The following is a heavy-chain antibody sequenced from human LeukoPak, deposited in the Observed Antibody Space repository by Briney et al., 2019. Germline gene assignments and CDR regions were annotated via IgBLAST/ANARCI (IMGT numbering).Heavy chain of an antibody. CDR1: GFTFSSYW. Sequence: PGGSLRLSCAASGFTFSSYWMSWVRQAPGKGLEWVANIKKDGSEKYYVDSVKGRFTISRDNAKNSLYLQMNSLRAEDTAVYYCARGALVATSDGAFDIWGQGTMVTVSS. J-gene: IGHJ3*02. CDR3: ARGALVATSDGAFDI. CDR2: IKKDGSEK. D-gene: IGHD5-12*01. V-gene: IGHV3-7*01.